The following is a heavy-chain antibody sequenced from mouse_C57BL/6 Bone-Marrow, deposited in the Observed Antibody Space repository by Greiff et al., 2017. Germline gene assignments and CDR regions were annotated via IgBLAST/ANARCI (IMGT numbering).Heavy chain of an antibody. CDR3: ARGGLRRGAMDY. J-gene: IGHJ4*01. CDR1: GYTFTSYW. CDR2: IDPSDSYT. D-gene: IGHD1-2*01. V-gene: IGHV1-59*01. Sequence: VQLQQPGAELVRPGTSVKLSCKASGYTFTSYWMHWVKQRPGQGLEWIGVIDPSDSYTNYNQKFKGKATLTVDPSSSTAYMQLSSLTSEDSAVYYCARGGLRRGAMDYWGQGTSVTVSS.